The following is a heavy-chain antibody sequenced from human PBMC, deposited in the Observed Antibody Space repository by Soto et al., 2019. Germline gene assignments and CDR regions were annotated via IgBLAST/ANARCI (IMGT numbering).Heavy chain of an antibody. CDR1: GFTFSSYA. D-gene: IGHD2-15*01. CDR2: ISGSGGST. V-gene: IGHV3-23*01. J-gene: IGHJ6*03. Sequence: VQLLESGGGLVQPGGSLRLSCAASGFTFSSYAMSWVRQAPGKGLEWVSAISGSGGSTYYADSVKGRFTISRDNSKNTLYLQMNSLRAEDTAVYYCAGKDIVVVVAATPYYYYYYMDVWGKGTTVTVSS. CDR3: AGKDIVVVVAATPYYYYYYMDV.